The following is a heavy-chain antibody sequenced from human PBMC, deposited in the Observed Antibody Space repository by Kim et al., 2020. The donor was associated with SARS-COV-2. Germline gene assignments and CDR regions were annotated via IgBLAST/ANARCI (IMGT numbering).Heavy chain of an antibody. V-gene: IGHV1-69*13. CDR1: GGTFSSYA. D-gene: IGHD3-22*01. Sequence: SVKVSCKASGGTFSSYAISWVRQAPGQGLEWMGGIIPIFGTANYAQKFQGRVTITADESTSTAYMELSSLRSEDTAVYYCASSRHDYDSAFRWFDPWGQGTLVTVSS. J-gene: IGHJ5*02. CDR2: IIPIFGTA. CDR3: ASSRHDYDSAFRWFDP.